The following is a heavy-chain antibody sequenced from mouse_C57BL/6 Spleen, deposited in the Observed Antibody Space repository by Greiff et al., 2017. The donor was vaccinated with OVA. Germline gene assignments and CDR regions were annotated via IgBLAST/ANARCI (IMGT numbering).Heavy chain of an antibody. V-gene: IGHV6-6*01. Sequence: DVKLVESGGGLVQPGGSMKLSCAASGFTFSDAWMDWVRQSPEKGLEWVAEIRNKANNHATYYAESVKGRFTISRDDSKSSVYLQMNSLRAEDTGIYYCTRRDFYYGDYYAMDYWGQGTSVTVSS. D-gene: IGHD1-1*01. CDR3: TRRDFYYGDYYAMDY. J-gene: IGHJ4*01. CDR2: IRNKANNHAT. CDR1: GFTFSDAW.